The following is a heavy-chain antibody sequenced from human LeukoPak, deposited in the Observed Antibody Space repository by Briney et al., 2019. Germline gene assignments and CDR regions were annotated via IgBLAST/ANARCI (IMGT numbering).Heavy chain of an antibody. CDR3: TRVPDITARPCDS. D-gene: IGHD1-1*01. V-gene: IGHV4-34*07. CDR2: ISPTGDIT. CDR1: GGSFSGYY. Sequence: KPSETLSLTCAVYGGSFSGYYWTLIRQTPGKGLEWIGEISPTGDITNYNPSLKSRVTLSVDPSKNQFSLKVTSVTAADTGVYYCTRVPDITARPCDSWGPGTLVTVSS. J-gene: IGHJ4*02.